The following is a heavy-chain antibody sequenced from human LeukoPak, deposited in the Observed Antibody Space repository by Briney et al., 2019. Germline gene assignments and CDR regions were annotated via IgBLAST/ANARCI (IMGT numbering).Heavy chain of an antibody. J-gene: IGHJ6*02. CDR3: ARPYTAMDYGMDV. Sequence: VKVSCKASGGTFSSYAISWVRQAPGQGLEWMGGIIPIFGTANYAQKFQGRVTITADESTSTAYMELSSLRSEDTAVYYCARPYTAMDYGMDVWGQGTTVTVPS. D-gene: IGHD5-18*01. CDR1: GGTFSSYA. V-gene: IGHV1-69*13. CDR2: IIPIFGTA.